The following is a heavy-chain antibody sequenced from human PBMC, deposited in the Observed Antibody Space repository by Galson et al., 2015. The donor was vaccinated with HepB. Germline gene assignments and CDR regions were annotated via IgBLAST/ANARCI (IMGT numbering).Heavy chain of an antibody. CDR2: VSSNTIYT. CDR1: GLTFSDYY. V-gene: IGHV3-11*06. J-gene: IGHJ4*02. Sequence: SLRLSCAASGLTFSDYYMSWIRQAPGKGLEWLAYVSSNTIYTNYADSVKGRFTVSRDNVKNSISLQMNRLSVEDTAMYYCARVADSYYGDHTHFDSWGQGALVTVSS. CDR3: ARVADSYYGDHTHFDS. D-gene: IGHD4-17*01.